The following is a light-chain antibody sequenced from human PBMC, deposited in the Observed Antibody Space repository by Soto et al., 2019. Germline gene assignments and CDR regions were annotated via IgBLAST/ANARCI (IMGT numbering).Light chain of an antibody. V-gene: IGKV1-39*01. CDR2: AAS. CDR1: QSISSY. CDR3: QPSYSTPQT. Sequence: IQVPQSTSSLSESVGDRVTITCRASQSISSYLNWYQQKPGKAPKLLIYAASSLQSGVPSRFSGSGSGKDFTLTISSLQPEDFATYYCQPSYSTPQTFGQGTKVDIK. J-gene: IGKJ1*01.